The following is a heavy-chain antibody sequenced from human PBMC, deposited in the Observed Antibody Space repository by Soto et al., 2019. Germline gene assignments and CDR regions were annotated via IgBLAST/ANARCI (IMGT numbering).Heavy chain of an antibody. V-gene: IGHV4-4*02. Sequence: SETLSLTCAVSGGSIISSNWWSFVRQPPGKGLEWIGEIYHSGSTNYNPSLKSRVTISVDKSKNQFSLKLSSVTAADTAVYYCARVLSFGETSYYYYGMDVWGQGTTVTVSS. D-gene: IGHD3-10*01. J-gene: IGHJ6*02. CDR3: ARVLSFGETSYYYYGMDV. CDR1: GGSIISSNW. CDR2: IYHSGST.